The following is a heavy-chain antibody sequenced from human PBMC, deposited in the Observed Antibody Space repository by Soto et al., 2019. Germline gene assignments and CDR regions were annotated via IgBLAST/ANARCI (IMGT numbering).Heavy chain of an antibody. Sequence: SETLSLTCTVSGGSISSYYWSWIRQPPGKGLEWIGYIYYSGSTNYNPSLKSRVTISVDTSKNQFSLKLSSVTAADTAVYYCARYRDEVVVVPAAHTYYFDYWGQGTLVTVSS. D-gene: IGHD2-2*01. CDR1: GGSISSYY. V-gene: IGHV4-59*01. CDR3: ARYRDEVVVVPAAHTYYFDY. CDR2: IYYSGST. J-gene: IGHJ4*02.